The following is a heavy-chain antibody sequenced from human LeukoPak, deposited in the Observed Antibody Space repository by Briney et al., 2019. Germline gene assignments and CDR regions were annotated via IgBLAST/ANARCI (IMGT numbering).Heavy chain of an antibody. D-gene: IGHD4-17*01. Sequence: PGGSLRLSCAASGFTVSSNYMSWVRQAPGKGLEWVSVIYSGGSTYYADSVKGRFTISRDNSKNTLYLQMNSLRAEDTAVYYCARDQIYGNNGDQAYWGQGTLVTVSS. J-gene: IGHJ4*02. CDR2: IYSGGST. CDR3: ARDQIYGNNGDQAY. CDR1: GFTVSSNY. V-gene: IGHV3-66*01.